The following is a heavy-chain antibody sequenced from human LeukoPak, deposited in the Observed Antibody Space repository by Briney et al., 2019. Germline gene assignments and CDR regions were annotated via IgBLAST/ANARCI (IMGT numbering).Heavy chain of an antibody. D-gene: IGHD3-10*01. CDR1: GFTFNNYA. CDR2: SSASGDSP. Sequence: GGSLRLSCTASGFTFNNYAMSWVRQAPGKGLDWVSASSASGDSPYYADSVKGRFTISRDNSKNTLDLQMNSLRVEDTAVYYCAKGVYGSGSYREYFEQWGQGTLVTVSS. J-gene: IGHJ1*01. V-gene: IGHV3-23*01. CDR3: AKGVYGSGSYREYFEQ.